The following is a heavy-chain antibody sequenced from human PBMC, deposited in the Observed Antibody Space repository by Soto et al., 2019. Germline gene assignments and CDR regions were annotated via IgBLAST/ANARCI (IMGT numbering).Heavy chain of an antibody. CDR1: GGTFSSYA. J-gene: IGHJ3*02. V-gene: IGHV1-69*01. Sequence: QVQLVQSGAEVKKPGSSVKVSCKASGGTFSSYAFSWVRQAPGQGLEWMGGIIPIFGTANYAQKFQGRVTITADESTSTAYMELSSLRSEDTAVYYCARGDCGGDCSSSDAFDIWGQGTMVTVSS. D-gene: IGHD2-21*02. CDR3: ARGDCGGDCSSSDAFDI. CDR2: IIPIFGTA.